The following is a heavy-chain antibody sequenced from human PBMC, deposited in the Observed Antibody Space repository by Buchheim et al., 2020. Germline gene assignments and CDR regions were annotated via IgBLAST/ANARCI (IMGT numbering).Heavy chain of an antibody. Sequence: QVQLVQSGAEVRKPGASVKVSCKASGYTFTGYSMHWVRQAPGQGLEWMGWISAYNGNTNYAQKLQGRVTMTTDTSTSTAYMELRSLRSDDTAVYYCARIMWGSTSNHHYYYYGMDVWGQGTT. CDR3: ARIMWGSTSNHHYYYYGMDV. V-gene: IGHV1-18*04. J-gene: IGHJ6*02. D-gene: IGHD2-2*01. CDR1: GYTFTGYS. CDR2: ISAYNGNT.